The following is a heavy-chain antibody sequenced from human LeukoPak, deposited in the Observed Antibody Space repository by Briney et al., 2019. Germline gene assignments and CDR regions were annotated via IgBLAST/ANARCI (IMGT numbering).Heavy chain of an antibody. CDR3: VRGHLVGGWFKYDAFDI. J-gene: IGHJ3*02. Sequence: SETLSLTCAVSGGSFSSNKWWSWVRQPPGKGLEWIGEINHSESTNYNPSLKSRVTISIGKSKNQFSLNLSSVTAADTAVYYCVRGHLVGGWFKYDAFDIWGQGTMVSVSS. V-gene: IGHV4-4*02. CDR1: GGSFSSNKW. CDR2: INHSEST. D-gene: IGHD6-19*01.